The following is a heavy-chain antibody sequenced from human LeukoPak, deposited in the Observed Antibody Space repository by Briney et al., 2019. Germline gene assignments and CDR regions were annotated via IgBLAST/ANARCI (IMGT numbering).Heavy chain of an antibody. Sequence: PSQTLSLTCTVSGGSISSGDYYWSWIRQPPGKGLEWIGYIYYSGSTYYNPSLKSRVTIPVDTSKNQFSLKLSSVTAADTAVYYCAIYTAMAYYFDYWGQGTLVTVSS. CDR3: AIYTAMAYYFDY. D-gene: IGHD5-18*01. CDR1: GGSISSGDYY. CDR2: IYYSGST. V-gene: IGHV4-30-4*01. J-gene: IGHJ4*02.